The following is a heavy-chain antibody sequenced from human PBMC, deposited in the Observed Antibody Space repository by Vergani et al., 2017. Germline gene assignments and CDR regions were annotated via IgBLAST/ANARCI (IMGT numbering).Heavy chain of an antibody. V-gene: IGHV4-31*03. Sequence: QVQLQESGPGLVKPSQTLSLTCSVSGDSIRSGVYYWNWIRQHPGKGLEWIGYIYSTGSTHHNPSLRRRINMSVDTSKNQFSLKLNSVTAADTAVYFCARASLRALVVYYYYMDVWGKGKTVVVSS. CDR3: ARASLRALVVYYYYMDV. J-gene: IGHJ6*03. CDR2: IYSTGST. CDR1: GDSIRSGVYY. D-gene: IGHD3-16*02.